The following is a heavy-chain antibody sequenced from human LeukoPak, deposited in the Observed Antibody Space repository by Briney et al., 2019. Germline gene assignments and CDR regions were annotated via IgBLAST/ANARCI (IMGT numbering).Heavy chain of an antibody. CDR3: ARAQTYYDFWSGENNWFDP. Sequence: SETLSLTCTVSGGSVSRDNYSWSWIRQPPGKGLEWIGYIYYSGSTYYNPSLKSRVTISVDTSKNQFSLKLSSVTAADTAVYYCARAQTYYDFWSGENNWFDPWGQGTLVTVSS. J-gene: IGHJ5*02. D-gene: IGHD3-3*01. CDR1: GGSVSRDNYS. CDR2: IYYSGST. V-gene: IGHV4-30-4*08.